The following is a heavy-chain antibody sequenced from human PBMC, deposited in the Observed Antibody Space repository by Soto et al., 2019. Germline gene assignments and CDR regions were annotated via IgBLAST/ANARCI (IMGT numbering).Heavy chain of an antibody. V-gene: IGHV1-18*01. CDR2: ISTYNGDT. Sequence: QVHLVQSGVEVKTPGASVKVSCQASGYTFFTYDISWVRQAPGQGLEWMGWISTYNGDTKYAQKFQGRVTMTTDTSTTTAYLELRSLRSYDTAVYYCARHHGPTTSENGFDPWGQGTLVTVSS. D-gene: IGHD5-12*01. CDR1: GYTFFTYD. J-gene: IGHJ5*02. CDR3: ARHHGPTTSENGFDP.